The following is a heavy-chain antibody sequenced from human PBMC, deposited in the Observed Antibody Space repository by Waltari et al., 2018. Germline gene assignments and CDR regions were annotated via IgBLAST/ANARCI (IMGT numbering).Heavy chain of an antibody. J-gene: IGHJ4*02. Sequence: QVQLVQSGPEVKMPGASVQVSCKASGYNFDSYGISWVRQAPGQGLEWMGWSSTYTGNTDYAQKCQDRVTMYTDAYTSTAYLDLRSLRSDDTAVYYCARDQTYSSGSPATYWGQGTLVTVSS. V-gene: IGHV1-18*01. CDR2: SSTYTGNT. CDR1: GYNFDSYG. CDR3: ARDQTYSSGSPATY. D-gene: IGHD6-19*01.